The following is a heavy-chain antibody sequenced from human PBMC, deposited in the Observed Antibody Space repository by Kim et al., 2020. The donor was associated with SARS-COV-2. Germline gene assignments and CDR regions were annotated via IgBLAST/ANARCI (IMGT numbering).Heavy chain of an antibody. CDR1: GFTFSGYD. J-gene: IGHJ4*02. Sequence: GGSLRLSCAASGFTFSGYDMSWVRQAPGKGLEWVSVMSGSDGSTYYADSVKGRFTISRDNSRNTLYLQISSLRAEDTAVYYCAKDVASYDSSGYYDCWGQGTLVTVSS. CDR3: AKDVASYDSSGYYDC. CDR2: MSGSDGST. D-gene: IGHD3-22*01. V-gene: IGHV3-23*01.